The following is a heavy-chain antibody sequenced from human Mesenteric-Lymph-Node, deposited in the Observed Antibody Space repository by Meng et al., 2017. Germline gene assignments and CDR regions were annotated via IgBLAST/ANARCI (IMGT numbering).Heavy chain of an antibody. CDR1: GFTFSSYW. CDR2: INSDGSST. J-gene: IGHJ4*02. V-gene: IGHV3-74*01. D-gene: IGHD5-18*01. CDR3: ARDVVEEGRIQLWFGFDY. Sequence: GESLKISCAASGFTFSSYWMHWVRQAPGKGLVWVSRINSDGSSTSYADSVKGRFTISRDNAKNTLYLQMNSLRAEDTAVYYCARDVVEEGRIQLWFGFDYWGQGTLVTVSS.